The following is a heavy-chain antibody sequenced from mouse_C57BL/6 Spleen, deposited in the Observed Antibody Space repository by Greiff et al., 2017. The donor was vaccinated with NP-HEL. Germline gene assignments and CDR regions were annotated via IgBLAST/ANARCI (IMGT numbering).Heavy chain of an antibody. CDR1: GFTFSDYG. V-gene: IGHV5-17*01. Sequence: EVQLVESGGGLVKPGGSLKLSCAASGFTFSDYGMHWVRQAPEKGLEWVAYISSGSSTIYYVDTVKGRFTISRDNAKNTLFLQMTSLRSEDTAMYYCARPYYDGYYGSWFAYWGQGTLVTVSA. D-gene: IGHD2-3*01. J-gene: IGHJ3*01. CDR2: ISSGSSTI. CDR3: ARPYYDGYYGSWFAY.